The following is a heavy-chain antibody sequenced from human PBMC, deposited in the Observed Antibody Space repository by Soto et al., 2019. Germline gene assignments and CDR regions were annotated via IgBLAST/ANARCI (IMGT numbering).Heavy chain of an antibody. CDR3: AKGLNEFEY. Sequence: GGPLRLSCAASGFTFRNDAISWVRKAPGKGLELVSTFSASNGSTYYADSLKGRFTIPRDNSQNTLYLQMDSLRAEDTAVYYCAKGLNEFEYWGQGTQV. D-gene: IGHD1-1*01. V-gene: IGHV3-23*01. CDR1: GFTFRNDA. J-gene: IGHJ4*02. CDR2: FSASNGST.